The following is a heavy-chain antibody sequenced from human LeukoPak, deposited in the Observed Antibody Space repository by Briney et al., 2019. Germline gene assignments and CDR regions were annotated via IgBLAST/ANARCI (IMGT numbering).Heavy chain of an antibody. V-gene: IGHV3-48*03. CDR1: ALTCSSYE. CDR3: ATEAGSSGYYYFDY. CDR2: ISSSGSTI. Sequence: GGSLRMSWTPAALTCSSYEMDWVRQAPGKGLEWVSYISSSGSTIYYADSVKGRFTISRDNAKNSLYLQMNSLRAEDTAVYYCATEAGSSGYYYFDYWGQGTLVTVSS. J-gene: IGHJ4*02. D-gene: IGHD3-22*01.